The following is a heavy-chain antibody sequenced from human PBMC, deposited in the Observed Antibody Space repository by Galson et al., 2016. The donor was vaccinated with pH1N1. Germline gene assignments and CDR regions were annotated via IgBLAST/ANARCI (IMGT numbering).Heavy chain of an antibody. D-gene: IGHD4-23*01. J-gene: IGHJ3*02. CDR3: ATYRGSVVDAFEI. CDR2: IFHTGKT. Sequence: SETLSLTCDVSGYSIRNGYYWGWIRQPPGKGLEWIGFIFHTGKTYYNVSLKSRATISVDTSKNHFSLKLKSVTAAGTAVYYCATYRGSVVDAFEIWGQGTMVTVSS. V-gene: IGHV4-38-2*01. CDR1: GYSIRNGYY.